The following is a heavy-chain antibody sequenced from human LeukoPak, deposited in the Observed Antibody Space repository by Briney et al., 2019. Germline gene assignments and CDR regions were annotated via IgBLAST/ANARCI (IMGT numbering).Heavy chain of an antibody. D-gene: IGHD3-10*01. CDR3: ARGRGSLTY. CDR1: GGSISLYY. Sequence: SETLSLTCTVSGGSISLYYWSWIRQPPGKGLEWIGYFYDTRSPKYNPSLERRVTISVDMSGNQFSLNLTSVTAADTAVYYCARGRGSLTYWGQGTLATVPS. V-gene: IGHV4-59*01. CDR2: FYDTRSP. J-gene: IGHJ4*02.